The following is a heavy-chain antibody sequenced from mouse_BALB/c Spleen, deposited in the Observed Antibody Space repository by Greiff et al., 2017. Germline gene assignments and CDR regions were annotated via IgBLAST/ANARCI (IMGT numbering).Heavy chain of an antibody. CDR1: GFTFSDYY. V-gene: IGHV5-4*02. CDR3: ARCGYDVYAMDY. D-gene: IGHD2-14*01. Sequence: EVKLMESGGGLVEPGGSLKLSCAASGFTFSDYYMYWVRQTPEKRLEWVATISDGGSYTYYPDSVKGRFTISRDNAKNNLYLQMSSLKSEDTAMYYCARCGYDVYAMDYWGQGTSVTVSS. J-gene: IGHJ4*01. CDR2: ISDGGSYT.